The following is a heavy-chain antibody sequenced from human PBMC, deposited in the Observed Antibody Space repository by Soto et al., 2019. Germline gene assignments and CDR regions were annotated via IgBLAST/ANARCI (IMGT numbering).Heavy chain of an antibody. Sequence: QVQLQESGPGLVKPSQTLSLTCTVSGGSISSGDYYWSWIRQPPGKGLEWIGYIYYSGSTYYNPSLKSRVTISVDTSKHPFSLKLSSVTAADTAVYYCARASARWFWELLPFDSWGQGTLVTVSS. CDR2: IYYSGST. CDR1: GGSISSGDYY. V-gene: IGHV4-30-4*01. CDR3: ARASARWFWELLPFDS. J-gene: IGHJ4*02. D-gene: IGHD3-10*01.